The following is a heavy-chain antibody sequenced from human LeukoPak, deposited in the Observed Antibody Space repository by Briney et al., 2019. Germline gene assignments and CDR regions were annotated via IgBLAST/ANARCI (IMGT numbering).Heavy chain of an antibody. J-gene: IGHJ5*02. CDR2: IYTSGST. D-gene: IGHD3-3*01. CDR3: ARDAHYYDFWSGYYSNWFDP. Sequence: PSETLSLTCTVSGVSISSYYWSWIRQPAGKGLEWIGRIYTSGSTNYNPSLKSRVTRSVDTSKNQFSLKLSSVTAADTAVYYCARDAHYYDFWSGYYSNWFDPWGQGTLVTVSS. V-gene: IGHV4-4*07. CDR1: GVSISSYY.